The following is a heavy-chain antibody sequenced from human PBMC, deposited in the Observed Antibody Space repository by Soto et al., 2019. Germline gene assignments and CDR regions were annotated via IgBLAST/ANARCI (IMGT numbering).Heavy chain of an antibody. CDR1: GFTFSSYS. D-gene: IGHD3-10*01. V-gene: IGHV3-48*02. Sequence: EVQLVESGGGLVQPGGSLRLSCAASGFTFSSYSMNWVRQAPGKGLEWVSYISSSSTIYYADSVKGRFTISRDNAKNSLYLQMNSLRDEDTAVYYCARDDGGMVRGVIYYWGQGTLVTVSS. CDR2: ISSSSTI. CDR3: ARDDGGMVRGVIYY. J-gene: IGHJ4*02.